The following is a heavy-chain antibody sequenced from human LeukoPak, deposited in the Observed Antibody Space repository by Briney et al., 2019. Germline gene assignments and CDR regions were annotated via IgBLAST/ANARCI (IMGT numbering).Heavy chain of an antibody. V-gene: IGHV3-23*01. D-gene: IGHD6-13*01. CDR3: ARDLTAIGRYSSSWYGGFDY. CDR2: ISGSGGST. J-gene: IGHJ4*02. CDR1: GFTFSSYG. Sequence: PGGSLRLSCAASGFTFSSYGMSWVRQAPGKGLEWDSAISGSGGSTYYADSVKGRFTISRDNSKNTLYLQMNSLRAEDTAVYYCARDLTAIGRYSSSWYGGFDYWGQGTLVTVSS.